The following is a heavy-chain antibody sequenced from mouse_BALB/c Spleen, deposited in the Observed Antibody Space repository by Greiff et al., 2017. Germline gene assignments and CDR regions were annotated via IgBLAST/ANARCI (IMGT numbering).Heavy chain of an antibody. D-gene: IGHD2-3*01. V-gene: IGHV2-6-7*01. CDR2: IWGDGST. CDR3: AIYDGYYPAWFAY. Sequence: VKLEESGPGLVAPSQSLSITCTVSGFSLTGYGVNWVRQPPGKGLEWLGMIWGDGSTDYNSALKSRLSISKDNSKSQVFLKMNSLQTDDTARYYCAIYDGYYPAWFAYWGQGTLVTVSA. J-gene: IGHJ3*01. CDR1: GFSLTGYG.